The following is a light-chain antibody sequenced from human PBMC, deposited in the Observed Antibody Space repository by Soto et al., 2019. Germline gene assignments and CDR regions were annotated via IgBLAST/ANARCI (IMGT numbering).Light chain of an antibody. CDR2: DAS. CDR3: QQFSSYPLT. V-gene: IGKV3-20*01. Sequence: EVVLTQSPGTLSLSPGQRATLSCRASQTVRNNYLAWYQQKPGQVPRLLIYDASGRATGIPDRFSGGGSGTVFILTISRLEPEDFSVEYCQQFSSYPLTFDGGTKVDIK. CDR1: QTVRNNY. J-gene: IGKJ4*02.